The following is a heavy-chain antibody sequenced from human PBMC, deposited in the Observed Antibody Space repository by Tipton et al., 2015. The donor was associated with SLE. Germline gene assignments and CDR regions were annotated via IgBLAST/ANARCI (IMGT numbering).Heavy chain of an antibody. CDR1: GFTFSSYE. D-gene: IGHD3-10*01. CDR2: ISSSGSTI. J-gene: IGHJ6*03. Sequence: GSLRLSCAASGFTFSSYEMHWVRQAPGKGLEWVSYISSSGSTIYYADSVKGRFTISRDNAKNSLYLQMNSLRAEDTAVYYCARAKVGSGGLYMAVWGKGTTVTVSS. CDR3: ARAKVGSGGLYMAV. V-gene: IGHV3-48*03.